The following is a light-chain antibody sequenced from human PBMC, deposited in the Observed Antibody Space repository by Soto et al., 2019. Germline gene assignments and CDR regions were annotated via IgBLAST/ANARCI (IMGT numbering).Light chain of an antibody. Sequence: DIQMTQSPSTLSGSVGDRVTITCRASQTISSWLAWYQQKPGKAPKVLIYDASSLESGVPSRFSGSGSGTQFTLTITSLQPDDFATYYCLQYNTYSGTFGQGTKVDI. J-gene: IGKJ1*01. CDR2: DAS. V-gene: IGKV1-5*01. CDR3: LQYNTYSGT. CDR1: QTISSW.